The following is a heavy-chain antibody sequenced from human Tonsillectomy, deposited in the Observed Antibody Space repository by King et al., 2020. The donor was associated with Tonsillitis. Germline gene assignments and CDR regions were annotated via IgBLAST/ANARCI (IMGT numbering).Heavy chain of an antibody. J-gene: IGHJ6*02. CDR3: ARESSITIFGVVIHRGGIRMDV. V-gene: IGHV1-18*01. CDR1: GYTFTNYG. D-gene: IGHD3-3*01. CDR2: ISAYNGNR. Sequence: VQLVESGAEVKKPGASVKVSCKTSGYTFTNYGISWVRQAPGQGLEWMGWISAYNGNRNYAQKFQGRVTMTSDTSTSTAYMELRSLRSDDTAVYYCARESSITIFGVVIHRGGIRMDVWGQGTTVTVSS.